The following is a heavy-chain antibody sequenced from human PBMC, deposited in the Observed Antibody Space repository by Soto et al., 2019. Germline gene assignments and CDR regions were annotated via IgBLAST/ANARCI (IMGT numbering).Heavy chain of an antibody. Sequence: EQLVESGGGLVKPGGSLRLSCVASGFNLSSYTMSWVRQAPGKGLEWVAGIFRDGSKQYYGESVKGRFTISRDNSRNTLYLQMNSLRAEDTAVYYCAKSGLPFVEWFPVWGQGTTVTVSS. V-gene: IGHV3-30*18. CDR1: GFNLSSYT. D-gene: IGHD3-3*01. CDR2: IFRDGSKQ. J-gene: IGHJ6*02. CDR3: AKSGLPFVEWFPV.